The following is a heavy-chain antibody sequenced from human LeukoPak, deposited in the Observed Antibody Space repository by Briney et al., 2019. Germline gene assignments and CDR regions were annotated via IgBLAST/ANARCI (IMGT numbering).Heavy chain of an antibody. Sequence: GGSLRLSCAASGFTFSSYGMSWVRQAPGKGLEWVSAISGSGGSTYYADSVKGRFTISRDNSKNTLYLQMNSLRAEDTAVYYCAKDRGWFGEKFDYWGQGTLVTVSS. V-gene: IGHV3-23*01. CDR1: GFTFSSYG. D-gene: IGHD3-10*01. J-gene: IGHJ4*02. CDR3: AKDRGWFGEKFDY. CDR2: ISGSGGST.